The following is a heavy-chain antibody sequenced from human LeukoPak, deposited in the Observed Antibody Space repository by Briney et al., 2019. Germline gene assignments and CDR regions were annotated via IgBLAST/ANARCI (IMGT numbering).Heavy chain of an antibody. CDR1: GGSVSSTNW. Sequence: PSGTLSLTCAVSGGSVSSTNWWNWVRQPPGEGLEWIGDIYHSGSPNYNPSLNSRVTISVDKSKNQLSLKLSSVIAADTAVYYCARVALVRGVPRGMDVWGQGTTVTVSS. J-gene: IGHJ6*02. CDR2: IYHSGSP. D-gene: IGHD3-10*01. V-gene: IGHV4-4*02. CDR3: ARVALVRGVPRGMDV.